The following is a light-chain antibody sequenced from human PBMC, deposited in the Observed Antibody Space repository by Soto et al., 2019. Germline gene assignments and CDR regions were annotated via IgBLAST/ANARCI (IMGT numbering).Light chain of an antibody. CDR1: RSDVGGYNY. CDR2: DVS. Sequence: QSVLTQPASVSGSPGQSITISCTGTRSDVGGYNYVSWYQQHPGKAPKLMIYDVSNRPSGVSYRFSGSKSGNTASLTISGLQAEDEADYYCSSYTSSSPYVFGTGTKVTVL. V-gene: IGLV2-14*01. CDR3: SSYTSSSPYV. J-gene: IGLJ1*01.